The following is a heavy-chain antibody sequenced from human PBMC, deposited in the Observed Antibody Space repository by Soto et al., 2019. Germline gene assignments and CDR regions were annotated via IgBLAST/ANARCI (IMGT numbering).Heavy chain of an antibody. Sequence: EVQLVESGGGLVKPGGSMRLSCAASGFTFSSYTMNWVRQAPGKGLECVSSISSTGSFIFYEDSVKGRFTISRVIAKNSLYLQMHSLRVEDPAVYYCARDPSLYSSSWSGEAFDIWGQGTMVTVSS. CDR1: GFTFSSYT. J-gene: IGHJ3*02. D-gene: IGHD6-13*01. CDR2: ISSTGSFI. CDR3: ARDPSLYSSSWSGEAFDI. V-gene: IGHV3-21*02.